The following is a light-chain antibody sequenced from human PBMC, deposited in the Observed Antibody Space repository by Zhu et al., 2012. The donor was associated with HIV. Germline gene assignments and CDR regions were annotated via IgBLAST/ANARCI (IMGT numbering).Light chain of an antibody. V-gene: IGKV3-11*01. CDR1: RSVRSF. CDR3: QQRSDRPLT. J-gene: IGKJ4*01. Sequence: IVLTQSPATLSLSPGERATVSCRASRSVRSFLACTQSCRLQTLIYDTSKRATGIPARFSGSGSGTDFTLTISSLEPEDFALYYCQQRSDRPLTFGGGTKVGDQT. CDR2: DTS.